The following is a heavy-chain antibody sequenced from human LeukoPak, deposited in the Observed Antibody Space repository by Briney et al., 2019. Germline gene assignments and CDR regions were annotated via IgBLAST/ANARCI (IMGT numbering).Heavy chain of an antibody. CDR2: IGSDSGGI. J-gene: IGHJ4*02. CDR3: AKYRTTNAPPRNFDY. V-gene: IGHV3-23*01. CDR1: GFTFSSFA. Sequence: PGGSLRLSCAAPGFTFSSFAMIWVRQAPGKGLEWVSVIGSDSGGIVYADSVKGRFTISRDNSNNTLYLQMNSLRADDTAVYYCAKYRTTNAPPRNFDYWGQGTLVTVSS. D-gene: IGHD1-14*01.